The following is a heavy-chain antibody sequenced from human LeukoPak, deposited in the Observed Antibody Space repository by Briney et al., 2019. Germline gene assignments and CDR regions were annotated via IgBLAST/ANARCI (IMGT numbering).Heavy chain of an antibody. D-gene: IGHD6-13*01. J-gene: IGHJ4*02. Sequence: SETLSLTCTVSGGSTSRYYWSWIRQPPGKRLEWLGYINQSGSTTYNPSLKSPLTMSVDTSKNQISLNLISLTAADTAVYYCARLPGIAAVWGQGTLVTVSS. CDR1: GGSTSRYY. CDR3: ARLPGIAAV. V-gene: IGHV4-59*08. CDR2: INQSGST.